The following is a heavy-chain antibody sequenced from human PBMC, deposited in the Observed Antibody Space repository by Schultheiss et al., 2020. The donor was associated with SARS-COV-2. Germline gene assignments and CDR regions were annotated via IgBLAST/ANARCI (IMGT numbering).Heavy chain of an antibody. D-gene: IGHD2-2*01. V-gene: IGHV3-74*01. CDR1: GFTFSSYW. CDR2: INSDGSST. Sequence: WGSLRLSCAASGFTFSSYWMHWVRQAPGKGLVWVSRINSDGSSTSYADSVKGRFTISRDNAKNTLYLQMNSLRAEDTALYYCAGSPSVGGAPWGQGTLVTVSS. CDR3: AGSPSVGGAP. J-gene: IGHJ5*02.